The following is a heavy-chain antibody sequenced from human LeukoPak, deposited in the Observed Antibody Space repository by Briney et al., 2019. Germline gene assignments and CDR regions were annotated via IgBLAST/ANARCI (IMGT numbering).Heavy chain of an antibody. D-gene: IGHD1-26*01. CDR3: ASAPIVGAIYAFDI. CDR2: INHSGST. CDR1: GFTFSSYA. J-gene: IGHJ3*02. V-gene: IGHV4-34*01. Sequence: GSLRLSCAASGFTFSSYAMNLVRQPPGKGLEWIGEINHSGSTNYNPSLKSRVTISVDTSKNQFSLKLSSVTAADTAVYYCASAPIVGAIYAFDIWGQGTMVTVSS.